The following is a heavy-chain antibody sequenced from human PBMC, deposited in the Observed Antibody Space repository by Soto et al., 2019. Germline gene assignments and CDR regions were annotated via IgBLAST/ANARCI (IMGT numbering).Heavy chain of an antibody. V-gene: IGHV3-13*01. D-gene: IGHD2-21*01. J-gene: IGHJ6*02. CDR2: IGTAGDT. Sequence: EVQLVESGGGLVQPGGSLRLSCAASGFTFSNYEMHWVRQVTGKGLEWVSGIGTAGDTKYVGSAKSRFTISSDNAKNSLYLQMHSLRAEDTAVYYCGGRRQVINGYYGLADWGQGTTVIVSS. CDR1: GFTFSNYE. CDR3: GGRRQVINGYYGLAD.